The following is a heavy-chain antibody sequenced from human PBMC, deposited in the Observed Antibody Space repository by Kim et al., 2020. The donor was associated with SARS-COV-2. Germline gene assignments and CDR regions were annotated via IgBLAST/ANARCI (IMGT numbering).Heavy chain of an antibody. D-gene: IGHD2-8*02. CDR3: ARDRGYCTGGVCYGDAFDI. Sequence: GCFTISRDNSKNTLYLHMTSLRPEDTAVYYCARDRGYCTGGVCYGDAFDIWGQGTMVTVSS. J-gene: IGHJ3*02. V-gene: IGHV3-30*01.